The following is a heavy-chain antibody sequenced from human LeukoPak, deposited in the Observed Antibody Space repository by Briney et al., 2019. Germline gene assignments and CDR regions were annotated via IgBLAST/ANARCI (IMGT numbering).Heavy chain of an antibody. J-gene: IGHJ4*02. CDR1: GFTFSRHW. CDR3: ARVISYFDL. Sequence: PGGSLRLSCAASGFTFSRHWMHWVRQGPGRGLEWVSRIKSDGSETQYADSVKGRFTISRDNAHNTLYLQMTSLRPEDTAIYYCARVISYFDLWGQGALVTAS. CDR2: IKSDGSET. V-gene: IGHV3-74*01. D-gene: IGHD3-3*02.